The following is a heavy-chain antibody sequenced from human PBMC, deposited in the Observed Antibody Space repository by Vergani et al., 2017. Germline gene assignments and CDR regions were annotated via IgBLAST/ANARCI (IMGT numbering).Heavy chain of an antibody. CDR2: ISAYNGNT. J-gene: IGHJ4*02. CDR3: ARNRFYDSSGYYRFDY. D-gene: IGHD3-22*01. V-gene: IGHV1-18*04. Sequence: QVQLVQSGAEVKKPGASVKVSCKASGYTFTGYYMHWVRQAPGQGLEWMGWISAYNGNTNYAQKLQGRVTMTTDTSTSTAYMELRSLRSDDTAVYYCARNRFYDSSGYYRFDYWGQGTLVTVSS. CDR1: GYTFTGYY.